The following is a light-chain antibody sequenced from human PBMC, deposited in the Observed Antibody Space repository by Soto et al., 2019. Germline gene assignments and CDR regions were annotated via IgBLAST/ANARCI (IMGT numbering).Light chain of an antibody. J-gene: IGLJ1*01. CDR3: ISYTTASTSYV. CDR2: EVS. V-gene: IGLV2-14*01. Sequence: QSALTQPASVSGSRGQSITISCTGTSSDVGLYNYVSWYQQYPGKAPKLMIFEVSNRPSGVSNRFSASKSGNTASLTISGLQAEDEADYYCISYTTASTSYVFGTGTKLTVL. CDR1: SSDVGLYNY.